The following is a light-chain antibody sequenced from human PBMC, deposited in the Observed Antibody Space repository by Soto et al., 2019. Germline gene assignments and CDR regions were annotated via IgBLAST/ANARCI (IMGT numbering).Light chain of an antibody. V-gene: IGLV5-45*03. CDR1: SGINVNMYR. CDR3: MIWHSSAWV. Sequence: QLVLTQPSSLSASPGASASLTCTLRSGINVNMYRIYWYQQKPGSPPQFLLRYKSDSDKQQGSGVPSRFSGSKDASANAGILLISGLQSEDEADYYCMIWHSSAWVFGGGTKLTVL. J-gene: IGLJ3*02. CDR2: YKSDSDK.